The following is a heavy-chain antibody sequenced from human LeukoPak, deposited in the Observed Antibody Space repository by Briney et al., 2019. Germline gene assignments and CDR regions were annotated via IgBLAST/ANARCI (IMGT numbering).Heavy chain of an antibody. D-gene: IGHD2-21*02. Sequence: GSLRLSCAASGFNFSSYGMHWVRPAPGQGLEWVAFIRYDGSNKYYADSVKGRFTISRDNSKNTLYLQMNSLRAEDTAVYYCAKIAAANCGGDCYSGAYYFDYRGQGTPVTVSS. CDR3: AKIAAANCGGDCYSGAYYFDY. CDR2: IRYDGSNK. J-gene: IGHJ4*02. CDR1: GFNFSSYG. V-gene: IGHV3-30*02.